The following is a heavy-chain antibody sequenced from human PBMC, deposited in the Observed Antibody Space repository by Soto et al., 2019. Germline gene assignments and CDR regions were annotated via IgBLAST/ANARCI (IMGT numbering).Heavy chain of an antibody. D-gene: IGHD6-13*01. V-gene: IGHV3-48*02. J-gene: IGHJ4*02. CDR2: ITSSSITI. CDR3: ARDLSSWNFDY. Sequence: EVQLVESGGGLVQPGGSLRLSCAASGFTFSSFSMNWVRQAPGKGLEWLSYITSSSITIYYADSVKGRFTISRDNAKNSLYLQMNRLRDEVTAVYYFARDLSSWNFDYWGQGALVTGSS. CDR1: GFTFSSFS.